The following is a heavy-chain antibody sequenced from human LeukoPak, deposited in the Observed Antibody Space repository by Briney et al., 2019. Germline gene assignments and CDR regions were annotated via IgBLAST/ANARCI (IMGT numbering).Heavy chain of an antibody. V-gene: IGHV7-4-1*02. D-gene: IGHD6-13*01. CDR2: INTSTGNP. Sequence: GSVKVSCKASGGTFSSYAISWVRQAPGQGLEWMGWINTSTGNPTYAQGFTGRFVFSLDTSVSTAYLQISSLKAEDTAVYYCARDFGYSSSWYDADFDYWGQGTLVTVSS. J-gene: IGHJ4*02. CDR1: GGTFSSYA. CDR3: ARDFGYSSSWYDADFDY.